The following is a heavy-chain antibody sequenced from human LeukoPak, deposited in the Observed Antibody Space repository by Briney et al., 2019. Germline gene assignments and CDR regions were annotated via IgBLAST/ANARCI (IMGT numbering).Heavy chain of an antibody. J-gene: IGHJ4*02. Sequence: ASVKVSCKASGYIFTGHYIHWVRQTPGQGFEWMGWINLNSGGTKYAQKLQGRVTMTTDTSTSTAYMELRSLRSDDTAVYYCAREGDYGTYYFDYWGQGTLVTVSS. V-gene: IGHV1-2*02. CDR2: INLNSGGT. CDR1: GYIFTGHY. D-gene: IGHD3-16*01. CDR3: AREGDYGTYYFDY.